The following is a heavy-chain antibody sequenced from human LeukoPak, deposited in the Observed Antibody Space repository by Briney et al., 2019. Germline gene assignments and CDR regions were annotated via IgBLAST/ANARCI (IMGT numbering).Heavy chain of an antibody. CDR3: ASWDTAMAIDPSFDY. V-gene: IGHV3-30*19. Sequence: GGSLRLSCAASGFTFSSYGMHWVRQAPGKGLEWVAVISYDGSNKYYADSVKGRFTISRDNSKNTLYLQMNSLRAEDTAVYYCASWDTAMAIDPSFDYWGQGTLVTVSS. CDR1: GFTFSSYG. D-gene: IGHD5-18*01. J-gene: IGHJ4*02. CDR2: ISYDGSNK.